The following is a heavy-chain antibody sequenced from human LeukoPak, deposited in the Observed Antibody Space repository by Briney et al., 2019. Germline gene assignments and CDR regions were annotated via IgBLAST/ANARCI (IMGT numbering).Heavy chain of an antibody. Sequence: GGSLRLSCAASGFTFSSFSMNWVRQAPGKGLEWVSSISSTRSYIHYADSVKGRFTISRDNAKNSLYLQMNSLRAEDTAVYYCARAAFIASFDYWGQGTLVTVSS. CDR3: ARAAFIASFDY. V-gene: IGHV3-21*01. CDR2: ISSTRSYI. CDR1: GFTFSSFS. D-gene: IGHD3-16*02. J-gene: IGHJ4*02.